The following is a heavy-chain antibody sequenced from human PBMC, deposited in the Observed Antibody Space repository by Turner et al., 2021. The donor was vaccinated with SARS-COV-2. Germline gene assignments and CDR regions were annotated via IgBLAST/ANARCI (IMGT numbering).Heavy chain of an antibody. CDR1: GFTFSSYG. CDR3: ARDGGYSGYAYFDY. Sequence: QLVESGGGVVQPVRSLRLSCAASGFTFSSYGMHWVRQAPGKGLEWVAVIWYDGSNKYYADSVKGRVTISRDNSKNTLYLQMNSLRAEDTAVYYCARDGGYSGYAYFDYWGQGTLVTVSS. D-gene: IGHD5-12*01. J-gene: IGHJ4*02. CDR2: IWYDGSNK. V-gene: IGHV3-33*01.